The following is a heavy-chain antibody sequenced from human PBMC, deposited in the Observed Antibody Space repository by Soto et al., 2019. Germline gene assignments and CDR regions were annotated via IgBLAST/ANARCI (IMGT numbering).Heavy chain of an antibody. Sequence: PGGSLRLSCAASGFTFSSYSMNWVRQAPGKGLEWVSSISSSSSYIYYADSVKGRFTISRDNAKNTLYLQMNSLRAEDTAVYYCAIRASYYDSSGFDMLGQGTMVTVSS. CDR3: AIRASYYDSSGFDM. CDR2: ISSSSSYI. CDR1: GFTFSSYS. D-gene: IGHD3-22*01. V-gene: IGHV3-21*01. J-gene: IGHJ3*02.